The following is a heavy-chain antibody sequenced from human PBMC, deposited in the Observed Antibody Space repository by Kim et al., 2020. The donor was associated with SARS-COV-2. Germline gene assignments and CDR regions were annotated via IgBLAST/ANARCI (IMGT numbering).Heavy chain of an antibody. Sequence: SETLSLTCTVSGGSISSGGYYWSWIRQHPGKGLEWIGYIYYSGRTYYNPSLKSRVTISVDTSKKQFSLKLSSVTAADTAVYYCARAKVETAMVGAGVYYYCAMDVWSQGTTVTVSS. J-gene: IGHJ6*02. V-gene: IGHV4-31*03. D-gene: IGHD5-18*01. CDR2: IYYSGRT. CDR1: GGSISSGGYY. CDR3: ARAKVETAMVGAGVYYYCAMDV.